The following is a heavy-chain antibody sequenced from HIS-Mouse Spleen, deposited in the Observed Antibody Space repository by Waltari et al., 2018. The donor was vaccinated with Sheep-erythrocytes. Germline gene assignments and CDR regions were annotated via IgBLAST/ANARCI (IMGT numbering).Heavy chain of an antibody. D-gene: IGHD5-12*01. J-gene: IGHJ4*02. Sequence: EVQLVESGGGLVKPGGSLRLSCAASGFTFSSYSMNWVRQAPGKGVEGFSSISSSSSYIYYADSVKGRFTISRDNAKNSLYLQMNSLRAEDTAVYYCARAGYSGEYYFDYWGQGTLVTVSS. CDR1: GFTFSSYS. V-gene: IGHV3-21*01. CDR3: ARAGYSGEYYFDY. CDR2: ISSSSSYI.